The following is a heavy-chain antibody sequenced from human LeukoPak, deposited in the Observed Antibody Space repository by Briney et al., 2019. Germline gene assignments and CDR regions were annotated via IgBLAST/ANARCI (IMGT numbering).Heavy chain of an antibody. CDR3: ARAPYYDILTGQYYYYGMDV. V-gene: IGHV4-61*02. J-gene: IGHJ6*02. Sequence: SQTLSLTCTVSGGSISSGSYYWSWIRQPAGKGLEWIGRIYTSGSTNYNPSLKSRVTISVDTSKNQFSLKLSSVTAADTAVYYCARAPYYDILTGQYYYYGMDVWVQGTTVTVSS. CDR2: IYTSGST. D-gene: IGHD3-9*01. CDR1: GGSISSGSYY.